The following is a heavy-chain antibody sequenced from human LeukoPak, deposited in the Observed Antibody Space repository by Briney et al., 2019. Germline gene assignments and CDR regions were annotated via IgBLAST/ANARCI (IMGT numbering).Heavy chain of an antibody. CDR2: IYYSGST. V-gene: IGHV4-59*05. D-gene: IGHD3-22*01. CDR1: DDSITMYY. J-gene: IGHJ5*02. Sequence: PSETLSLTCTVSDDSITMYYWTWIRQPPGKGLEWIGSIYYSGSTYYNPSLKSRVTISVDTSKNQFSLNLSSVTAADTAVYYCAIQTYYYDSSGYGRRPDWFDPWGQGTLVTVSS. CDR3: AIQTYYYDSSGYGRRPDWFDP.